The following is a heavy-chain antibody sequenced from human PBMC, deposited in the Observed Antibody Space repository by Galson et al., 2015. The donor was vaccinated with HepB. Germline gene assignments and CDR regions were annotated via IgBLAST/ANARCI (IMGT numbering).Heavy chain of an antibody. CDR3: ARDRANSGSGFGFDP. CDR1: GGTFSSYA. D-gene: IGHD1-26*01. CDR2: IIPILGIA. Sequence: SVKVSCKASGGTFSSYAISWVRQAPGQGLEWMGRIIPILGIANYAQKFQGRVTITADESTSTAYMELSSLRSEDTAVYYCARDRANSGSGFGFDPWGQGTLVTVSS. V-gene: IGHV1-69*04. J-gene: IGHJ5*02.